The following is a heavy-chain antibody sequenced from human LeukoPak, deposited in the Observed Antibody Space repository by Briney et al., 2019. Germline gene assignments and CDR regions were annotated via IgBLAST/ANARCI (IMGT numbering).Heavy chain of an antibody. CDR1: GGSISSYY. V-gene: IGHV4-59*01. D-gene: IGHD3-10*01. CDR3: ARSGRPLTYYYGSGSYRNWFDP. CDR2: IYYSGST. J-gene: IGHJ5*02. Sequence: KPSETLSLTCTFSGGSISSYYWSWIRQPPGKGLEWIGYIYYSGSTNYNPSLKSRVTISVDTSKNQFSLKLSSVTAADTAVYYCARSGRPLTYYYGSGSYRNWFDPWGQGTLVTVSS.